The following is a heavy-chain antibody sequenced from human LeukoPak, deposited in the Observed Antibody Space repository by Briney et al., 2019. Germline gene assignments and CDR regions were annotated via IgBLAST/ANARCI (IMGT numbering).Heavy chain of an antibody. D-gene: IGHD3-10*01. CDR1: GYTFTGYY. J-gene: IGHJ4*02. CDR3: AAVPYGSGITIDY. Sequence: GASVKVSCKASGYTFTGYYMHWVRQAPGQGLEWMGWINPNSGGTNYAQKFQGRVTMTRDTSISTAYMELSRLRSDDTAVYYCAAVPYGSGITIDYWGQGTLVTVSS. CDR2: INPNSGGT. V-gene: IGHV1-2*02.